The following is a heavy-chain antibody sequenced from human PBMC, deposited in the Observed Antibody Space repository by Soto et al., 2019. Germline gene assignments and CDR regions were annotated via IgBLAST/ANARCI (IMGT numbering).Heavy chain of an antibody. V-gene: IGHV4-31*03. J-gene: IGHJ4*02. Sequence: QVHLQGSGPGLVKPSQTLSLTCTVSGGSISSGGYYWSWIRQHPGKGLEWIGNIYYSGSTYYNPSLKSRVSISVDTSKNQFSLRLSSVTAADTAVYSCARIDGGSSGWFSYWGQGTLVTVSS. CDR3: ARIDGGSSGWFSY. D-gene: IGHD6-19*01. CDR1: GGSISSGGYY. CDR2: IYYSGST.